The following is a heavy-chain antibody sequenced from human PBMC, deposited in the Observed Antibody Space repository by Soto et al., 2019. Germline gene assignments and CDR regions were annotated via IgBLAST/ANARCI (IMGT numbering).Heavy chain of an antibody. D-gene: IGHD5-18*01. CDR1: GLTFSSYA. Sequence: GGSLRLSCAASGLTFSSYAMSWVRQAPGKGLEWVSAISGSGGSTYYADSVKGRFTISRDNSKNTLYLQMNSLRAEDTAVYYCAKVTDTAMHYYYYYGMDVWGQGTTVTVSS. CDR2: ISGSGGST. J-gene: IGHJ6*02. CDR3: AKVTDTAMHYYYYYGMDV. V-gene: IGHV3-23*01.